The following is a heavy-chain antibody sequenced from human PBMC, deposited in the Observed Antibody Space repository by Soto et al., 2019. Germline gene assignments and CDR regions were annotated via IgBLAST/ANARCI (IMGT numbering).Heavy chain of an antibody. CDR3: ARGLNVYDHSGYYYY. CDR1: GCTVSSNY. V-gene: IGHV3-53*02. J-gene: IGHJ4*02. CDR2: IYSGGST. D-gene: IGHD3-22*01. Sequence: EVQLVETGGGLIQPGGSLRLSCAASGCTVSSNYMSWVRQAPGKGLEWVSIIYSGGSTHYAPSVKGRFTISRDNSKNTLYLQMNSLSDEDTAVYSCARGLNVYDHSGYYYYWGQGTLVTVSP.